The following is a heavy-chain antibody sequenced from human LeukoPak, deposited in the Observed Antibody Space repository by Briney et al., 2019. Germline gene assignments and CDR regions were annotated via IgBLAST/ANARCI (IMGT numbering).Heavy chain of an antibody. CDR1: GFSFSGSW. CDR3: ARDWGSGNSYYFDY. D-gene: IGHD3-10*01. J-gene: IGHJ4*02. V-gene: IGHV3-74*03. Sequence: GRSLRLSCAASGFSFSGSWMHWVRQAPAKGLVWVSRINSDGSTTTYADSVQGRFTISRDNAKNTLYLQMNSLRAEDTAVYYCARDWGSGNSYYFDYWGQGTLVTVSS. CDR2: INSDGSTT.